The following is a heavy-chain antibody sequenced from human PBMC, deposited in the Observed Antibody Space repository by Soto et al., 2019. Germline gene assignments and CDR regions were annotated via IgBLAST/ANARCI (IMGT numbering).Heavy chain of an antibody. CDR1: GYSFTSYA. J-gene: IGHJ4*02. D-gene: IGHD3-22*01. CDR3: AKISGYYYGDD. CDR2: INADNGNT. Sequence: QVQLVQSGAEVKKPGASVKVSCKASGYSFTSYAMHWVRQAPGQRLEWMGWINADNGNTKYSQKFQGRVTITRDTSASTAYMELSSLRSEDTAVYYCAKISGYYYGDDWGQGTLVTVSS. V-gene: IGHV1-3*01.